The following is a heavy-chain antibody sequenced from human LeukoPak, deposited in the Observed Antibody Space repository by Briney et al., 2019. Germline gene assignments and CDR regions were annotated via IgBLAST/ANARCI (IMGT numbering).Heavy chain of an antibody. CDR3: ARGGSYLSAFDI. V-gene: IGHV3-48*01. D-gene: IGHD1-26*01. CDR2: ISGSGETI. CDR1: GFTFSSYS. Sequence: GGSLRLYCAASGFTFSSYSVNWVRQAPGQGLEWISYISGSGETIYYADSVRGRFTISRDNSKNTLYLQMNSLRAEDTAVYYCARGGSYLSAFDIWGQGTMVTVSS. J-gene: IGHJ3*02.